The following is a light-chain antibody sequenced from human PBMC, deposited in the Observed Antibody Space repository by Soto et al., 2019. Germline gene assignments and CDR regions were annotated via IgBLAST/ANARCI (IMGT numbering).Light chain of an antibody. V-gene: IGKV1-39*01. CDR3: QQHYKWPRT. CDR1: QNIYNY. J-gene: IGKJ1*01. CDR2: AAS. Sequence: DIQMTQSPSSLSASVGDRVTVTCRTSQNIYNYLNWYQQKPGKAPKLLIYAASSVQSGVPLRFSGTGSGTDFTLTISSLQSEDFAVYYCQQHYKWPRTFGQGTKVDI.